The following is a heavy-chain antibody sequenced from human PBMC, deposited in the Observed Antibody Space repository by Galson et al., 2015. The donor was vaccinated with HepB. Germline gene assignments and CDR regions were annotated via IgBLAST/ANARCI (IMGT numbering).Heavy chain of an antibody. V-gene: IGHV3-33*08. CDR1: GFTFSSYG. D-gene: IGHD3-16*01. CDR2: RWGDGSKK. Sequence: SLRLSCPASGFTFSSYGMHWVRQAPGKGLEWVAVRWGDGSKKYYAESVKGRFTIFRDNSKNPLYLQMNSLRAEDTAVYYCARDSKITFGGVLGYWGQGTLVAVSS. CDR3: ARDSKITFGGVLGY. J-gene: IGHJ4*02.